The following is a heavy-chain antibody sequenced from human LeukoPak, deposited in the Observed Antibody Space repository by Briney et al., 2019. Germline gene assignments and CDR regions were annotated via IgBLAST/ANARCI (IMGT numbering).Heavy chain of an antibody. Sequence: GGSLRLSCAASGFTFSSYSMNWVRQAPGKGLEWVSYVSGSSSTIYYADSVKGRFTISRDNSKNTLYLQMNSLRAEDTAVYYCAKTPTYYDFPWGQGALVTVSS. J-gene: IGHJ5*02. CDR2: VSGSSSTI. CDR3: AKTPTYYDFP. V-gene: IGHV3-48*01. D-gene: IGHD3-3*01. CDR1: GFTFSSYS.